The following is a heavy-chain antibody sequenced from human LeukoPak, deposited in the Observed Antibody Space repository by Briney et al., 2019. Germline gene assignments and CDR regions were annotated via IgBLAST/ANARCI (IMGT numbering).Heavy chain of an antibody. CDR2: IYHSGST. CDR1: GYSISSGYY. V-gene: IGHV4-38-2*01. D-gene: IGHD2-2*02. J-gene: IGHJ4*02. CDR3: ATPGVYCSSISCYKGGRDY. Sequence: PSETLSLTCAVSGYSISSGYYWGWIRQPPGKGLEWIRSIYHSGSTYYNPSLKSRVTISVDTSKNQFSLKLSSVTAADTAVYYCATPGVYCSSISCYKGGRDYWGQGTLVTVSS.